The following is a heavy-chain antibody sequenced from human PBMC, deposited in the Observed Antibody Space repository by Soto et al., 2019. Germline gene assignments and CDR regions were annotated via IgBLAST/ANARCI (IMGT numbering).Heavy chain of an antibody. J-gene: IGHJ6*02. D-gene: IGHD1-1*01. V-gene: IGHV3-30-3*01. CDR2: ISYEGSNT. CDR1: GFSFDTYG. CDR3: ARVTPGNNLYYFSGLDF. Sequence: LRLSCVASGFSFDTYGIHWVRQAPGKGLQWVALISYEGSNTYYADSVRGRFTISRDNSKNTLYLQMNTLRPEDTGVYYCARVTPGNNLYYFSGLDFWGQGTSVTVSS.